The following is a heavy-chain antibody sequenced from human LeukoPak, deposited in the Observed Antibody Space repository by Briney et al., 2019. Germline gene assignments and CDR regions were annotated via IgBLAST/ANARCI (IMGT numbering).Heavy chain of an antibody. D-gene: IGHD6-6*01. Sequence: PIFGTANYAQKFQGRVTITTDESTSTAYMELSSLRSEDTAVYYCASAIGSSSSPIFYYSYYMDVWGKGTTVTVSS. J-gene: IGHJ6*03. V-gene: IGHV1-69*05. CDR3: ASAIGSSSSPIFYYSYYMDV. CDR2: PIFGTA.